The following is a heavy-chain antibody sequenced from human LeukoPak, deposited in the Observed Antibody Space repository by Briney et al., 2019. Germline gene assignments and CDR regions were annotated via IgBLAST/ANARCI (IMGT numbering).Heavy chain of an antibody. D-gene: IGHD2-21*01. V-gene: IGHV4-61*02. CDR3: ARESVASGY. J-gene: IGHJ4*02. Sequence: KPSETLSLTCTVSGVSISSGSYYWSWIRQPAGKGLEWIGRIYTSGSTNYNPSLKSRVTISVDTSKNQFSLKLSSVTAADTAVYYCARESVASGYWGQGTLVTVSS. CDR2: IYTSGST. CDR1: GVSISSGSYY.